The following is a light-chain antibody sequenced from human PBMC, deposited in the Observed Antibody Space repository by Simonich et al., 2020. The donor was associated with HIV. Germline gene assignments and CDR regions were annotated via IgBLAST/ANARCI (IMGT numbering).Light chain of an antibody. CDR1: QDIINS. CDR2: AAS. CDR3: QQYYSTPYT. V-gene: IGKV1-NL1*01. J-gene: IGKJ2*01. Sequence: DIQMTQSPSSLSASVGDRVTITCRASQDIINSLAWYQQNPGKAPKLLLYAASRLQSGVPSRFSGSGSGADYTLTISSLQPEDFATYYCQQYYSTPYTFGQGTKLEIK.